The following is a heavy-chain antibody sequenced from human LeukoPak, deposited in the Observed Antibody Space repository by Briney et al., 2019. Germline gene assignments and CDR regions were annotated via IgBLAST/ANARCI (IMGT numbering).Heavy chain of an antibody. Sequence: ASVKVSCKASGYTFTYYYIHWVRQAPGQGLGWMGIINPSGGSTSYAQKFQGRVTMTRDTSTSTVYMELSSLKSEDTAVYYCARDLDSGGGSDWGQGSLVTVSS. CDR2: INPSGGST. V-gene: IGHV1-46*01. CDR3: ARDLDSGGGSD. J-gene: IGHJ4*02. D-gene: IGHD5-18*01. CDR1: GYTFTYYY.